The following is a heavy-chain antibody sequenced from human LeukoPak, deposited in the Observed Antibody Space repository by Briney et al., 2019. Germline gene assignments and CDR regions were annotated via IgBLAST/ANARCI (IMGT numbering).Heavy chain of an antibody. Sequence: GGSLRLSCVASGFTFNTYGIHWVRQAPGKGLEWVAFIRYDGSNEYYIDSVRGRFTISRDDSKNTLYLQIDSLRLEDTAIYYCAKDKIRRGYSYGTDYWGQGTLVTVSS. CDR1: GFTFNTYG. D-gene: IGHD5-18*01. CDR2: IRYDGSNE. CDR3: AKDKIRRGYSYGTDY. J-gene: IGHJ4*02. V-gene: IGHV3-30*02.